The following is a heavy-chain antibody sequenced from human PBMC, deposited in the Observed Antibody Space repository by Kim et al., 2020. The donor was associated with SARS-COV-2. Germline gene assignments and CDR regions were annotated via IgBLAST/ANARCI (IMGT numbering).Heavy chain of an antibody. CDR2: SIPILGIA. V-gene: IGHV1-69*04. D-gene: IGHD3-22*01. J-gene: IGHJ4*02. Sequence: SVKVSCKASGCTFSSYAISWVRQAPGQGLEWMGRSIPILGIANYAQKFQGRVTITADKSTSTAYMELSSLRSEDTAVYYCARGLYYYGSSGYSDGWGQG. CDR1: GCTFSSYA. CDR3: ARGLYYYGSSGYSDG.